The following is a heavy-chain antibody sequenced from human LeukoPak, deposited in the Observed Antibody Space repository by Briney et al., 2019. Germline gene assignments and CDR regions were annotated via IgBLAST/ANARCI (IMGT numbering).Heavy chain of an antibody. CDR2: INSDGSSI. D-gene: IGHD6-25*01. V-gene: IGHV3-74*01. J-gene: IGHJ3*02. CDR3: TRGAAAGAFDI. CDR1: GFTFSGIW. Sequence: GSLRLSCEASGFTFSGIWMHWVRQAPGKGLVWVSRINSDGSSISYADSVKGRFTISRDNAKNTLYLQMNSLRAEDTAVYYCTRGAAAGAFDIWGQGTMVTVSS.